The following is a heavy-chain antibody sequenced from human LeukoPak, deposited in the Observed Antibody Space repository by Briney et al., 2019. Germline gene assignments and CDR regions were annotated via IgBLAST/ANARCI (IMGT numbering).Heavy chain of an antibody. D-gene: IGHD3-22*01. CDR1: GFTFRDYY. J-gene: IGHJ4*02. CDR3: ARDSYYYDSSGYY. V-gene: IGHV3-30-3*01. Sequence: PGGSLRLSCAASGFTFRDYYMSWIRQAPGKGLEWVAVISYDGSNKYYADSVKGRFTISRDNSKNTLYLQMNSLRAEDTAVYYCARDSYYYDSSGYYWGQGTLVTVSS. CDR2: ISYDGSNK.